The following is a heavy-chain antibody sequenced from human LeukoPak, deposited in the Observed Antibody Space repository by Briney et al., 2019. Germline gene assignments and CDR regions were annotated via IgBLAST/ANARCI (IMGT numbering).Heavy chain of an antibody. Sequence: SETLSLTCTVSGGSISSGDYCWSWIRQPPGKGLEWIGYIYYSGSTYYNPSLKSRVTISVDTSKNQFSLKLSSVTAADTAVYYCARRPDCSSTSCYSFWFDPWGQGTLVTVSS. CDR1: GGSISSGDYC. J-gene: IGHJ5*02. CDR2: IYYSGST. V-gene: IGHV4-30-4*08. CDR3: ARRPDCSSTSCYSFWFDP. D-gene: IGHD2-2*02.